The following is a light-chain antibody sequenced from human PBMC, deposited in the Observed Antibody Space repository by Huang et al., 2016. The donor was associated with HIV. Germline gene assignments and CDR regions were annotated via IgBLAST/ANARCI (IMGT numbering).Light chain of an antibody. Sequence: EIVLTQSPGTLSLSPGQRATLSCRASQTISSSYLAWHQQKPGQVPRLLIYGASKRAACIPDRFSGSGSGTDFTLSISRLEPEDFAVYYCQQYGNSPPVTFGPGTRVDI. J-gene: IGKJ3*01. CDR2: GAS. CDR3: QQYGNSPPVT. CDR1: QTISSSY. V-gene: IGKV3-20*01.